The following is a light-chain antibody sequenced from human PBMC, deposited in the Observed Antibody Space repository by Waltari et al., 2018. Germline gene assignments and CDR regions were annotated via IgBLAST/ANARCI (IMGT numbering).Light chain of an antibody. CDR1: SVLYNHNNKND. CDR3: HQYYSAPRT. Sequence: SVLYNHNNKNDLCLNQEEPGPPPILLISLASTRESGVPGRFSGSGSGTDFTLTISSLQAEDVAIYYCHQYYSAPRTFGQGTKVEIK. J-gene: IGKJ1*01. V-gene: IGKV4-1*01. CDR2: LAS.